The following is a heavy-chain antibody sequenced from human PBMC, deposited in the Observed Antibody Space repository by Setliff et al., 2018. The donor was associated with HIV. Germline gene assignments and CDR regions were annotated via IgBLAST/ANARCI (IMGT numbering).Heavy chain of an antibody. Sequence: ASVKVSCKTSGGTLSNYVITWVRQAPGQGLEWMGMIIPMYNIPAYAQKFQGRVTFTADESTSTAYMELSSLSSEDTAVYYCARDQTGVAAAAFGGGSSWSDEGFDIWGQGTMVTVSS. J-gene: IGHJ3*02. CDR2: IIPMYNIP. V-gene: IGHV1-69*13. CDR1: GGTLSNYV. D-gene: IGHD6-13*01. CDR3: ARDQTGVAAAAFGGGSSWSDEGFDI.